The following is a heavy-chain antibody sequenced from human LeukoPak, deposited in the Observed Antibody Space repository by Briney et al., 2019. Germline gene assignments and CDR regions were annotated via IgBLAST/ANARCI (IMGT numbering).Heavy chain of an antibody. D-gene: IGHD3-16*02. J-gene: IGHJ6*03. CDR2: IYVTGST. CDR1: GGSIGTYY. Sequence: PSETLSLTCTVSGGSIGTYYWSWIRQSPGKGLEWIGYIYVTGSTRYNPYLQSRVTISVDKSRNQFFLKMSSVTAADTAVYYCARHIGGGIEDMDVWGKGTKVTVSS. V-gene: IGHV4-59*08. CDR3: ARHIGGGIEDMDV.